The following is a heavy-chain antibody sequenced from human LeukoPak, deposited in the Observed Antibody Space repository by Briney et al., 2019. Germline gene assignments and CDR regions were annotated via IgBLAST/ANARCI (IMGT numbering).Heavy chain of an antibody. CDR2: IHYRGST. CDR3: ARINGHIFDY. V-gene: IGHV4-59*01. J-gene: IGHJ4*02. D-gene: IGHD5-24*01. Sequence: PSETLSLTCTVSGGSISNYYWSWIRQPPGKGLEWIGYIHYRGSTNYNPSRKSRATISVDMSKNEFSLKLSSVTTADTAIYYCARINGHIFDYWGQGTLVTVSS. CDR1: GGSISNYY.